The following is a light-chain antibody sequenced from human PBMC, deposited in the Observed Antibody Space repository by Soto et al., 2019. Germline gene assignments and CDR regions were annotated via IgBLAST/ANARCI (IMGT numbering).Light chain of an antibody. CDR1: QSISSS. CDR3: QQSYSNVMHT. Sequence: DIQMTQSPAAVSASVGDRVTITCRASQSISSSLNWYQEKPGKAPKLLIYAASSLQSGVPSRFSGSGSGTDFTLTISSLQPEDFATYYCQQSYSNVMHTFGQGTKVDI. V-gene: IGKV1-39*01. J-gene: IGKJ2*01. CDR2: AAS.